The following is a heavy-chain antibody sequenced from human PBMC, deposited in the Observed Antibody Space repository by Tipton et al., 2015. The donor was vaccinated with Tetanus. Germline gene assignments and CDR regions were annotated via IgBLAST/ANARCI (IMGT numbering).Heavy chain of an antibody. V-gene: IGHV4-34*01. CDR2: INHSGST. D-gene: IGHD4/OR15-4a*01. J-gene: IGHJ5*01. Sequence: TLSLTCAVYGGSFSGHYWSWIRQPPGKGLEWIGEINHSGSTNYNPSLKSRVTMSLDTSKSQFSLKLSSVTAADTAVYYCARDGWGLTNWFDSWGQGTLVTVSS. CDR1: GGSFSGHY. CDR3: ARDGWGLTNWFDS.